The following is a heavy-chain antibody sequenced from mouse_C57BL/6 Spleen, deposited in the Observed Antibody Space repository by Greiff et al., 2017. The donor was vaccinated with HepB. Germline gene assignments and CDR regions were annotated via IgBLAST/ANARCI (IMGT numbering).Heavy chain of an antibody. D-gene: IGHD2-4*01. Sequence: EVQLMESEGGLVQPGSSMKLSCTASGFTFSDYYMAWVRQVPEKGLEWVANINYDGSSTYYLDSLKSRFIISRDNAKNILYLQMSSLKSEDTDTYYCARADYDDPFAYWGQGTLVTVSA. J-gene: IGHJ3*01. CDR3: ARADYDDPFAY. V-gene: IGHV5-16*01. CDR1: GFTFSDYY. CDR2: INYDGSST.